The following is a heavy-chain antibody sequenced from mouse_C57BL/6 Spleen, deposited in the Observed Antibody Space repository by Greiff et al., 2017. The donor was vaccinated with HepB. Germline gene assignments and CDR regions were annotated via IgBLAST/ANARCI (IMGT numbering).Heavy chain of an antibody. CDR1: GYTFTSYW. V-gene: IGHV1-69*01. D-gene: IGHD2-3*01. CDR2: IDPSDSYT. J-gene: IGHJ2*01. Sequence: QVQLQQSGAELVMPGASVKLSCKASGYTFTSYWMHWVKQRPGQGLEWIGEIDPSDSYTNYNQKFKGKSTLTVDKSSSTAYMQLSSLTSEDSAVYYCARAYDGYYVGYWGQGTTLTVSS. CDR3: ARAYDGYYVGY.